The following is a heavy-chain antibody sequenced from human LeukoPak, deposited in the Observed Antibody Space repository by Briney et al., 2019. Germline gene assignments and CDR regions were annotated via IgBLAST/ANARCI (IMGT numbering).Heavy chain of an antibody. Sequence: GGSLRLSCAASGFTFSSYAMSWVRQAPGKGLEWVSAISGSGGSTNYADFVKGRFTISRDNAKNTLYLQMNSLRAEDTAVYYCVRDSGSSEYYFDYWGQGTLVTVSS. CDR2: ISGSGGST. CDR3: VRDSGSSEYYFDY. D-gene: IGHD1-26*01. CDR1: GFTFSSYA. J-gene: IGHJ4*02. V-gene: IGHV3-23*01.